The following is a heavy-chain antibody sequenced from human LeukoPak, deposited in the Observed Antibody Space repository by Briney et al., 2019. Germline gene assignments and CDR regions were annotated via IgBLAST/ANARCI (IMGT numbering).Heavy chain of an antibody. V-gene: IGHV3-7*05. CDR3: ARDSEWGLQQSDY. CDR2: IKQDGSKK. D-gene: IGHD1-26*01. CDR1: GFLFSSYW. J-gene: IGHJ4*02. Sequence: GGSLRLSCAAWGFLFSSYWVSGLRQAPGEGVEWVANIKQDGSKKYYVDSVKGRFTISKNNAKNPLHLQMNSRRAESTAVYYCARDSEWGLQQSDYWGQGTLVTVSS.